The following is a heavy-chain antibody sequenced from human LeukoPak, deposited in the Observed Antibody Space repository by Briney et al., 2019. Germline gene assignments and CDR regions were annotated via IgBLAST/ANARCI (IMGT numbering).Heavy chain of an antibody. CDR3: ARESRRRGYYYDSSGSRPGAFDI. D-gene: IGHD3-22*01. Sequence: SETLSLTCTVSGYSISSGYYWGWIRQPPGKGLEWIGSIYHSGSTYYNPSLKSRVTISVDTSKNQFSLKLSSVTAADTAVYYCARESRRRGYYYDSSGSRPGAFDIWGQGTMVTVSS. J-gene: IGHJ3*02. CDR1: GYSISSGYY. CDR2: IYHSGST. V-gene: IGHV4-38-2*02.